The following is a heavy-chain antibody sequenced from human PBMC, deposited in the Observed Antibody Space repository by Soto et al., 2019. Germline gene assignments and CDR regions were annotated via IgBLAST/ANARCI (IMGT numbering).Heavy chain of an antibody. V-gene: IGHV1-8*01. CDR2: MNPKSGNR. J-gene: IGHJ2*01. Sequence: QVQLVQSGAEVKKPGASVKVSCKASGYTFTSYDINWVRQATGQGPEWMGWMNPKSGNRGAAPKFQGRVTMTRSTSISTAYMELSSLNSEDTAVYYCARGRDTTSSGRFGWYFDLWGRGTLVTVSS. D-gene: IGHD3-10*01. CDR3: ARGRDTTSSGRFGWYFDL. CDR1: GYTFTSYD.